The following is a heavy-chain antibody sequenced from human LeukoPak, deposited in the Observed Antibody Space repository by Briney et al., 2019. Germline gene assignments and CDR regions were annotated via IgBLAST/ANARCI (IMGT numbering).Heavy chain of an antibody. CDR1: GGTFSSYA. CDR2: ISAYNGNT. CDR3: ARVGSIAVAGKYYFDY. V-gene: IGHV1-18*01. J-gene: IGHJ4*02. D-gene: IGHD6-19*01. Sequence: GASVKVSCKASGGTFSSYAISWVRQAPGQGLEWMGWISAYNGNTNYAQKLQGRVTMTTDTSTSTAYMELRSLRSDDTAVYYCARVGSIAVAGKYYFDYWGQGTLVTVSS.